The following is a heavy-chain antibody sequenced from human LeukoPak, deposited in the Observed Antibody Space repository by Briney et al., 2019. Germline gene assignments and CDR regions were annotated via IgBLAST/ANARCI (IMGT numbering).Heavy chain of an antibody. D-gene: IGHD6-19*01. CDR2: IYSGGNT. V-gene: IGHV3-66*01. CDR3: AREASSSGWRYLDY. Sequence: PGGSLRLSCAASGLTVSSNYMSWVRQAPGKGLEWVSVIYSGGNTYYADSVKGRFTISRDNSKNTLSLQMNSLRAEDTAVYYCAREASSSGWRYLDYWGQGTLVTVSS. J-gene: IGHJ4*02. CDR1: GLTVSSNY.